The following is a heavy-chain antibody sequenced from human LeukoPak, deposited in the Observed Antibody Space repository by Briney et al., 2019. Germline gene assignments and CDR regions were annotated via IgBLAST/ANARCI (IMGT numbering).Heavy chain of an antibody. CDR2: IYYSGST. D-gene: IGHD3-22*01. CDR1: GGSISSYY. V-gene: IGHV4-59*01. Sequence: SETLSLTCTVSGGSISSYYWSWIRQPPGKGLEWIGYIYYSGSTNYNPSLKSRVTISVDTSKNQFSLKLSSVTAADTAVYYCARSYYDSSGSFDYWGQGTLVTVSS. CDR3: ARSYYDSSGSFDY. J-gene: IGHJ4*02.